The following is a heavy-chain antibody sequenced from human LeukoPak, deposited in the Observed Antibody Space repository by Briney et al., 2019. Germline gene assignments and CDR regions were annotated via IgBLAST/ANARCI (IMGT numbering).Heavy chain of an antibody. Sequence: PSETLSLTCTVSGGSMSGYYWSWIRQPPGKGLEWIAYIHYSGSTNYNPSLKSRVTISVDTSKNQFSLKLSSVTAADTAVYYCARDVGGNLDYWGQGTLVTVSS. D-gene: IGHD4-23*01. CDR2: IHYSGST. J-gene: IGHJ4*02. V-gene: IGHV4-59*01. CDR1: GGSMSGYY. CDR3: ARDVGGNLDY.